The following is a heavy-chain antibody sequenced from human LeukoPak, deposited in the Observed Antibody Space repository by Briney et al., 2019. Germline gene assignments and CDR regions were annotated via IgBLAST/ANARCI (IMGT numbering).Heavy chain of an antibody. CDR2: IFYSGST. Sequence: SETLSLTCIVSGDSISSSSYYWGWIRQPPGKGLEWIGTIFYSGSTFYNPSLKSRVTISVDTSKNQFSLKLSSVTAADTAVYYCARHIPTVTIYYYYMDVWGKGTTVTVS. CDR3: ARHIPTVTIYYYYMDV. CDR1: GDSISSSSYY. J-gene: IGHJ6*03. V-gene: IGHV4-39*01. D-gene: IGHD4-17*01.